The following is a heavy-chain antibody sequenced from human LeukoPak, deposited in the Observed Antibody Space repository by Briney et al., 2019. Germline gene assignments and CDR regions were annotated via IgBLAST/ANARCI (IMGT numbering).Heavy chain of an antibody. D-gene: IGHD3-22*01. J-gene: IGHJ3*02. CDR1: GDSISSGDYY. Sequence: SQTLSLTCTVSGDSISSGDYYWSWIRQPAGKGLEWIGRISSSGSTNYNPSLKSRVPISVDTSKNQFSLKLSSVTAADTAVYFCARGPYSYDSSGAFDIWGQGTMVTVSS. CDR3: ARGPYSYDSSGAFDI. V-gene: IGHV4-61*02. CDR2: ISSSGST.